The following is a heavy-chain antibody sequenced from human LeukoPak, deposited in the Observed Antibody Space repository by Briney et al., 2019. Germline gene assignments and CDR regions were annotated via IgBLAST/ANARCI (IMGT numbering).Heavy chain of an antibody. CDR2: INLSGGST. V-gene: IGHV1-46*01. J-gene: IGHJ4*02. Sequence: ASVTVSCKASGYTFTSYHMHWVRQAPGQGLEWMGLINLSGGSTTYAQRFQGRVTLTRDTSTSTVYMELSSLRSEDTAVYYCARDYVDDIPMIKDYWGQGTLVTVSS. CDR1: GYTFTSYH. CDR3: ARDYVDDIPMIKDY. D-gene: IGHD2-8*01.